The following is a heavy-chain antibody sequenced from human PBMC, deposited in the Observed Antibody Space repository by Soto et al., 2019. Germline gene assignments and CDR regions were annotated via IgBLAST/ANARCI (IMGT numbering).Heavy chain of an antibody. J-gene: IGHJ5*02. D-gene: IGHD1-1*01. V-gene: IGHV4-59*01. Sequence: PSETLSLTCTVSGDSISSYYWSWIRQTPGKGLEWIGYIYFSGSTNYNLSLKSRVTISVDTSKNQFSLKLSSVTAADTAVYYCARDRERFDPWGQGTLVTVSS. CDR1: GDSISSYY. CDR2: IYFSGST. CDR3: ARDRERFDP.